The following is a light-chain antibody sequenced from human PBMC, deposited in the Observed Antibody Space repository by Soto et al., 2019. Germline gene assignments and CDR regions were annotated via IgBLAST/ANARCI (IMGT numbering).Light chain of an antibody. CDR1: QSISSW. J-gene: IGKJ1*01. Sequence: DIQMPQSPSTLSASVGDRVTITCRASQSISSWLARYQQKPGKAPKLLIYDASSLEGGVPSRFSGSGSGTEFTLTISSLQSEDFAVYYCQQYNDWPRTFGQGGKVAI. CDR3: QQYNDWPRT. V-gene: IGKV1-5*01. CDR2: DAS.